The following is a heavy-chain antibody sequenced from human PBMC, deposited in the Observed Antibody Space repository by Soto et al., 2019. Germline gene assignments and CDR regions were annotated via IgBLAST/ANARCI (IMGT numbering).Heavy chain of an antibody. J-gene: IGHJ6*02. CDR2: INHSGST. D-gene: IGHD6-6*01. V-gene: IGHV4-34*01. Sequence: PSETLSLTCAVYGGSFSCYYWSWIRQPPGKGLEWIGEINHSGSTNYNPSLKSRVTISVDTSKNQFSLKLSSVTAADTAVYYCARLYSSSANMDVWGQGTTVTVSS. CDR3: ARLYSSSANMDV. CDR1: GGSFSCYY.